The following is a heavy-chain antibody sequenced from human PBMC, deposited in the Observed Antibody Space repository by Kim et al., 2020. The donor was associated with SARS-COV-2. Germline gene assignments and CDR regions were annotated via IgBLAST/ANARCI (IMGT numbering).Heavy chain of an antibody. CDR1: GFTFSSYS. Sequence: GGSLRLSCAASGFTFSSYSMNWVRQAPGKGLEWVSSISSSSSYIYYADSVKGRFTISRDNAKNSLYLQMNSLRAEDTAVHYCARVGGYSYGYDYYYGMDVWGQGTTVTVSS. V-gene: IGHV3-21*01. D-gene: IGHD5-18*01. CDR2: ISSSSSYI. CDR3: ARVGGYSYGYDYYYGMDV. J-gene: IGHJ6*02.